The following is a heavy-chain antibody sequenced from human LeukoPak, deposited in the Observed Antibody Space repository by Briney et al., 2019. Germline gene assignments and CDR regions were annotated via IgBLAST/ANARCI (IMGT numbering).Heavy chain of an antibody. CDR3: ARDIYQRCDY. CDR1: GFTFSSYG. Sequence: GGSLRLSCAASGFTFSSYGMHWVRQAPGKGLEWVAFIRYDGSNKYYADSVKGRFTISRDNSKNTLYLQMNSLRAEDTAVYYCARDIYQRCDYWGQGTLVTVSS. V-gene: IGHV3-30*02. CDR2: IRYDGSNK. D-gene: IGHD2/OR15-2a*01. J-gene: IGHJ4*02.